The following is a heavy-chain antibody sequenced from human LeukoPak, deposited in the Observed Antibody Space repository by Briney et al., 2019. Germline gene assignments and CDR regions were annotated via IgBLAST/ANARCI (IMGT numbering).Heavy chain of an antibody. CDR2: IYTSGST. D-gene: IGHD3-10*01. V-gene: IGHV4-61*02. CDR3: AGTTLWFGELYSFDY. CDR1: GGSISSGSYY. J-gene: IGHJ4*02. Sequence: PSETLSLTCTVSGGSISSGSYYWSWIRQPAGKGLEWIGRIYTSGSTNYNPSLKRRVTISVDTSKNQFSLKLSSVTAADTAVYYCAGTTLWFGELYSFDYWGQGTLVTVSS.